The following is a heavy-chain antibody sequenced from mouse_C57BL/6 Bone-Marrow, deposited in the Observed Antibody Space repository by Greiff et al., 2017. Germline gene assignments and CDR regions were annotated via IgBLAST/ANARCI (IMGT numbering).Heavy chain of an antibody. CDR1: GYTFTSYW. CDR2: LHPSASDT. Sequence: QVQLQQPGAELVKPGASVTVSCKASGYTFTSYWLHWVKQRPGQGLEWIGRLHPSASDTNYNQQFKGKATLTVDKSSSTAYMQLSSLTSEDSAVYYCAMGITTVVSPFAYWGQGTLVTVSA. V-gene: IGHV1-74*01. D-gene: IGHD1-1*01. J-gene: IGHJ3*01. CDR3: AMGITTVVSPFAY.